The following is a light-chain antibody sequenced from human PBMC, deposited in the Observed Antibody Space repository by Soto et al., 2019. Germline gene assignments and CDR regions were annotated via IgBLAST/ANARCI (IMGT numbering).Light chain of an antibody. J-gene: IGLJ2*01. Sequence: QSVLTQPASVSGSPGQSITISCTGTSSDVGGYNYVSWYQQHPGKAPKLMIYDVSNRPSGVSNRFSGSKSGNTASLTISGLQADDEADYYCSSYTSSSTSNVVFGGGTQLTVL. CDR1: SSDVGGYNY. CDR2: DVS. V-gene: IGLV2-14*01. CDR3: SSYTSSSTSNVV.